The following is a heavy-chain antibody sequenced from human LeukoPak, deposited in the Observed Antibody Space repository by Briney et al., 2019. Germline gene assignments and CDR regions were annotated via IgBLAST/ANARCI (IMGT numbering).Heavy chain of an antibody. Sequence: GGSLRLSCAASGFTFSSYSMNWVRQAPGKGLEWVLSISSSSSYIYYADSVKGRFTISRDNAKNSLYLQMNSLRAEDTAVHYCARDLLGATTLYNYWGQGTLVTVSS. CDR2: ISSSSSYI. D-gene: IGHD1-26*01. V-gene: IGHV3-21*01. CDR3: ARDLLGATTLYNY. J-gene: IGHJ4*02. CDR1: GFTFSSYS.